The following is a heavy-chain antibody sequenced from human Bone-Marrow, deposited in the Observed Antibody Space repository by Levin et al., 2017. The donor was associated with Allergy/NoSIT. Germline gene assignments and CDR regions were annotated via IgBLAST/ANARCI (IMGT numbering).Heavy chain of an antibody. Sequence: ESGPTLVKPTQTLTLTCTFSGFSLTTSGLGVGWIRQPPGKALECLALIYWDDDKRYSPSLKSRLTITKDTSKNQVVLTMTNMDPVDTATYFCAHRLPHNFNWDVGYFDFWGQGILVTVSS. V-gene: IGHV2-5*02. CDR1: GFSLTTSGLG. D-gene: IGHD1-1*01. J-gene: IGHJ4*02. CDR3: AHRLPHNFNWDVGYFDF. CDR2: IYWDDDK.